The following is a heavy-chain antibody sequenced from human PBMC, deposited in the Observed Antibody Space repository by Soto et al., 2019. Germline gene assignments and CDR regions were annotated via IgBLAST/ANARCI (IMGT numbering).Heavy chain of an antibody. D-gene: IGHD2-15*01. CDR3: ARDAVVATSYYYYTMDV. V-gene: IGHV4-31*03. CDR2: IYYSGST. Sequence: QVQLQESGPGLVKPSQTLSLTCTVSGGSISSGGFYWSWIRQHPGKGLEWIGYIYYSGSTYYNPSLKSRVPISIHTAKTLFSLTLSSVTAADTAMYYCARDAVVATSYYYYTMDVWGQGTTVTVSS. J-gene: IGHJ6*02. CDR1: GGSISSGGFY.